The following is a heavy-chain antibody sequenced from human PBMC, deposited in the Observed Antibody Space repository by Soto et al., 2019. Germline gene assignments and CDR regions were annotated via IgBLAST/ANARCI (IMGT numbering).Heavy chain of an antibody. D-gene: IGHD6-19*01. V-gene: IGHV4-59*08. CDR2: IYYRGST. CDR1: GGSVRSYY. Sequence: QVQLQESGPGLLKPSETLSLTCTVSGGSVRSYYWSWIRQPPGKGLEWIGYIYYRGSTNYNPSLKSRVTISVDTSKNQFSLKLSSVTAADTAVYYCAIIAVAGFTFDYWGQGTLVTVS. CDR3: AIIAVAGFTFDY. J-gene: IGHJ4*02.